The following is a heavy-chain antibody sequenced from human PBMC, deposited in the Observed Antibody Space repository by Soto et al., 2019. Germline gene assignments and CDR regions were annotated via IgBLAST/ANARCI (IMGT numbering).Heavy chain of an antibody. J-gene: IGHJ4*01. CDR2: ITIYNGNT. V-gene: IGHV1-18*04. CDR1: GYVFTSYG. CDR3: ELIGAAGACWHFD. D-gene: IGHD6-13*01. Sequence: QVQLVQSGAAVTESGASVTVSCKASGYVFTSYGISWVRQAPGQGLEWMGWITIYNGNTNYAQKFQDRVAMTTDTSTTREYLALRNLSYGDTSLDVGELIGAAGACWHFD.